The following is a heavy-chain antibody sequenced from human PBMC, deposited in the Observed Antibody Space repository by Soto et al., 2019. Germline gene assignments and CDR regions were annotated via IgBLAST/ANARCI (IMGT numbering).Heavy chain of an antibody. Sequence: SETLSLTCTASGGSISSFDWSWIRQPPGKGLEWIAHIHYSGSTNYNPSLKRRVTISGDTPKKKVFLKLRAVTAADTAVYYCARKPPRYGPGFGDYPWYGMDEWGQGTTVTVSS. V-gene: IGHV4-59*01. CDR1: GGSISSFD. J-gene: IGHJ6*02. D-gene: IGHD4-17*01. CDR2: IHYSGST. CDR3: ARKPPRYGPGFGDYPWYGMDE.